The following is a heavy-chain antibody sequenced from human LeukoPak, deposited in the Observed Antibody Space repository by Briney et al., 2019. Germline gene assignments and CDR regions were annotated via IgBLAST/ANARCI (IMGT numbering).Heavy chain of an antibody. J-gene: IGHJ6*02. CDR1: GFTFSSYS. CDR2: ISSSSSYI. CDR3: ARMLSRSYYYGMDV. V-gene: IGHV3-21*01. Sequence: GGSLRLSCAASGFTFSSYSMNWVRQAPGKGLEWVSSISSSSSYIYYADSVKGRFTISRDNSKNTLYLQMNSLRAEDTAVYYCARMLSRSYYYGMDVWGQGTTVTVSS. D-gene: IGHD3-16*01.